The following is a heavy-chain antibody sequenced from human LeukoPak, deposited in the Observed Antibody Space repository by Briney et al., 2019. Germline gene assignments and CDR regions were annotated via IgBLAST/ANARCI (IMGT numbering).Heavy chain of an antibody. Sequence: SVKVSCKASGGTFSSYAISWVRHAPGQGLEWMGRIIPIFGIANYAQKFQGRVTITADKSTSTAYMELSSLRSEDTAVYYCARDLGYYDSSAWVHYCYYGMDVWGQGTTVTVSS. J-gene: IGHJ6*02. CDR3: ARDLGYYDSSAWVHYCYYGMDV. CDR1: GGTFSSYA. CDR2: IIPIFGIA. V-gene: IGHV1-69*04. D-gene: IGHD3-22*01.